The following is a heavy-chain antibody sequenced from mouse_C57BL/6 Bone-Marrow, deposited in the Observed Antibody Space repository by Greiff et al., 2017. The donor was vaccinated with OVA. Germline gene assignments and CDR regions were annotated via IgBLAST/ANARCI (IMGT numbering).Heavy chain of an antibody. Sequence: QVQLQQPGAELVMPGASVKLSCKASGYTFTSYWMHWVQQRPGQGLEWIGEIDPSDSYTNYNQKFKGKSTLTVDKSSSTAYMQLSSLTSEDSAVYYCARGDYYYAMDYWGQGTSVTVSS. CDR1: GYTFTSYW. CDR3: ARGDYYYAMDY. J-gene: IGHJ4*01. CDR2: IDPSDSYT. V-gene: IGHV1-69*01.